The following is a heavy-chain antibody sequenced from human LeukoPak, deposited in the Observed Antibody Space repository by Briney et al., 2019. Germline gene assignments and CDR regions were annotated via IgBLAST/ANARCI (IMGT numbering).Heavy chain of an antibody. V-gene: IGHV5-51*01. CDR3: ARQPADIVATTGFDY. D-gene: IGHD5-12*01. Sequence: GESLKISCKGSGYSFTSYWIGWVRQMPGKGLEWMGIIYPGDSDTRYSPSFQGQVTISADKSISTAYLQWSSLKASDTAMYYCARQPADIVATTGFDYWGQGTLVTVSS. CDR1: GYSFTSYW. J-gene: IGHJ4*02. CDR2: IYPGDSDT.